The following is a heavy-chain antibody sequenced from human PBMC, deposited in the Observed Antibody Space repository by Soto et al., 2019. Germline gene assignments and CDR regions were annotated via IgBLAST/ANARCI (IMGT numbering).Heavy chain of an antibody. V-gene: IGHV3-64*01. J-gene: IGHJ4*02. D-gene: IGHD5-12*01. Sequence: GGSLRLSCAASGFTFSSYAMHWVRQAPGKGLEYVSAISSNGGSTYYANSVKGRFTISRDNSKNTLYLQMGSLRAEDMAVYYCARVSGGSGYEYFDYWGQGTLVTVSS. CDR1: GFTFSSYA. CDR2: ISSNGGST. CDR3: ARVSGGSGYEYFDY.